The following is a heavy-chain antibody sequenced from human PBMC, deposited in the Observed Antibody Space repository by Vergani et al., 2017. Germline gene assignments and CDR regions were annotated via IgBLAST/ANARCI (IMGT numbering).Heavy chain of an antibody. Sequence: QVQLVQSGAEVKKPGSSVKVSCKASGGTLSSYAISWVRQAPGQGVEWMGGIIPIFGTANYAQKFQGRVTITADESTSTAYMEMSSLRSEDTAVYYCARNLRDSIGYYGYWGQGTLFTVSS. CDR1: GGTLSSYA. J-gene: IGHJ4*02. CDR3: ARNLRDSIGYYGY. CDR2: IIPIFGTA. D-gene: IGHD3-22*01. V-gene: IGHV1-69*01.